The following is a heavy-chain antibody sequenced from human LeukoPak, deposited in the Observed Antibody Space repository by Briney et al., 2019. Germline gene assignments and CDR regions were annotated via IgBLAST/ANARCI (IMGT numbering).Heavy chain of an antibody. Sequence: SETLSLTCTVSGGSISSYYWSWIRQPPGKGLEWIGYIYYGGSTNYNPSLKSRLTISVDTSKNQFSLKLSSVTAADTAVYYCARAYGDYPLNNWFDPWGQGTLVTVSS. CDR2: IYYGGST. CDR3: ARAYGDYPLNNWFDP. D-gene: IGHD4-17*01. J-gene: IGHJ5*02. V-gene: IGHV4-59*12. CDR1: GGSISSYY.